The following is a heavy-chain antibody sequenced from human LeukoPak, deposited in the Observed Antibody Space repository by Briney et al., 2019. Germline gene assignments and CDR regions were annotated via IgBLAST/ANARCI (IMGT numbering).Heavy chain of an antibody. D-gene: IGHD4-17*01. J-gene: IGHJ4*02. CDR3: ATHRGTTLTTADY. V-gene: IGHV3-23*01. CDR2: ISGSGDNT. Sequence: GGSLRLSYAASGFTFGSYAMSWARQAPGKGLEWVSAISGSGDNTYYTDSVKGRFTISRDNSKNTLYLQMNSLRAEDTAVYYCATHRGTTLTTADYWGQGTLVTVSS. CDR1: GFTFGSYA.